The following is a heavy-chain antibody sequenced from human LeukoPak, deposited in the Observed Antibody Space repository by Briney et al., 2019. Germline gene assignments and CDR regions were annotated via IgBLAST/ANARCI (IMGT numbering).Heavy chain of an antibody. D-gene: IGHD4-17*01. Sequence: GGSLRLSCEASGFTFSTYGMHWVRQAPGKGLEWVAVISYDGSNKYYADSVKGRFTISRDNSKNTLYLQMNSLRAEDTAVYYCARSPYGDYDGYADYWGQGTLVTVSS. V-gene: IGHV3-30*03. J-gene: IGHJ4*02. CDR2: ISYDGSNK. CDR3: ARSPYGDYDGYADY. CDR1: GFTFSTYG.